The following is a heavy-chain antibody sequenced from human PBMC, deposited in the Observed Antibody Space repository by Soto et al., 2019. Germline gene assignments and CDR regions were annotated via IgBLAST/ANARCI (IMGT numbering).Heavy chain of an antibody. J-gene: IGHJ5*02. CDR3: AKSPGYSSTWNNWFDP. CDR2: ISGRGVDT. D-gene: IGHD6-13*01. V-gene: IGHV3-23*01. Sequence: PGGSLRLSCAASGFSFSSLAMSWVSQAPGKGLEWVSSISGRGVDTLYADSVKGRFTISRDNSKNTLYRQMNSLRDEDTAVYYCAKSPGYSSTWNNWFDPWGQGTLVTVSS. CDR1: GFSFSSLA.